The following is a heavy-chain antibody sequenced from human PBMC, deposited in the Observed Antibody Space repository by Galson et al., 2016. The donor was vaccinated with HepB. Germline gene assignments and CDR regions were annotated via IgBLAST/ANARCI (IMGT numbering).Heavy chain of an antibody. CDR2: MNPDSGDT. D-gene: IGHD6-13*01. J-gene: IGHJ5*02. V-gene: IGHV1-8*01. CDR3: ARGHVGIYSKSWNAWFEP. Sequence: SVKVSCKATGYPFNSFDINWVRQAPGQGPQWMGWMNPDSGDTGYAQRFQGRVTMTRDTSIDTAYMALSNLTSEDTAVYYCARGHVGIYSKSWNAWFEPWGQGTRFTVSS. CDR1: GYPFNSFD.